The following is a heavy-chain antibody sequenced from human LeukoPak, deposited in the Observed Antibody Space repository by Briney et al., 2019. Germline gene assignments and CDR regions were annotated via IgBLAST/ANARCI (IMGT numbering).Heavy chain of an antibody. CDR3: VRDLGGRSGH. CDR1: GFTFTSYS. D-gene: IGHD1-26*01. V-gene: IGHV3-23*01. J-gene: IGHJ4*02. Sequence: PGGSLRLSCAASGFTFTSYSMNWVRQAPGKGLEWVSTISGGGGSTYYADSVKGRFTISRDNSKNTLYLQVNSLRAEDTAVYYCVRDLGGRSGHWGQGTLVTVSS. CDR2: ISGGGGST.